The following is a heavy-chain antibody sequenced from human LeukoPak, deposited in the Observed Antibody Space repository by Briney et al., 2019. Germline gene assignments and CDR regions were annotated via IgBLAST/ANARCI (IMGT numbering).Heavy chain of an antibody. V-gene: IGHV4-38-2*01. J-gene: IGHJ4*02. CDR3: ARGRAAAADY. CDR2: ISHNGST. CDR1: GYSISSGYY. Sequence: SETLSLTCAVSGYSISSGYYWGWIRQPPGKGLEGSRCISHNGSTYYNPSLKSLLTISRDTSKNQLSLKLTSVTAADTAVYYGARGRAAAADYWGQGTLVTVSS. D-gene: IGHD6-13*01.